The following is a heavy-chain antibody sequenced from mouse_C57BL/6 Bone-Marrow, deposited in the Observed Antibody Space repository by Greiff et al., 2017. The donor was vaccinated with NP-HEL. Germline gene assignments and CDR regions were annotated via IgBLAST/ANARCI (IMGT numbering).Heavy chain of an antibody. V-gene: IGHV1-4*01. CDR1: GYTFTSYT. CDR3: ARMFILDW. J-gene: IGHJ2*01. D-gene: IGHD1-1*01. CDR2: INPSSGYT. Sequence: VQLQESGAELARPGASVKMSCKASGYTFTSYTMHWVKQRPGQGPEWIGYINPSSGYTKYNQKFKDKATLTADKSSSTAYMQLSSLTSEDSAVYYCARMFILDWWGQGTTLTVSS.